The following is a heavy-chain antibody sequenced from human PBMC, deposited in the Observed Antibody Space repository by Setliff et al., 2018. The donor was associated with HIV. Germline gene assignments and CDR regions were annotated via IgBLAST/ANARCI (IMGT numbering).Heavy chain of an antibody. D-gene: IGHD1-26*01. J-gene: IGHJ1*01. Sequence: GASVKVSCKASGYTLSEYYMHWVQQAPGKGLEWMGRIDPEDGETLYAEKFRGRVTMTADMSTNTAYLELSSLRSEDTAVYYCAIDHMSVGAWVGATSRGLFQHWGQGTLVTVS. CDR2: IDPEDGET. CDR3: AIDHMSVGAWVGATSRGLFQH. V-gene: IGHV1-69-2*01. CDR1: GYTLSEYY.